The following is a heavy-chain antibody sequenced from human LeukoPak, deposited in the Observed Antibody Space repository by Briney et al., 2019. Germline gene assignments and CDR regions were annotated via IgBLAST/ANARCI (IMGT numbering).Heavy chain of an antibody. D-gene: IGHD6-19*01. CDR1: GYAFTSYY. V-gene: IGHV1-46*01. CDR2: INPSGGST. CDR3: ARVLRIAVAPDY. J-gene: IGHJ4*02. Sequence: ASVKVSCKASGYAFTSYYMHWVRQAPGQGLEWMGIINPSGGSTSYAQKFQGRVAMTRDTPTSTVYMELSSLRSEDTAVYYCARVLRIAVAPDYWGQGTLLTVSS.